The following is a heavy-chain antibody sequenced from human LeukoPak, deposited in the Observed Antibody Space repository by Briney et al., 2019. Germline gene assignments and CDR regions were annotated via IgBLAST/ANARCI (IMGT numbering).Heavy chain of an antibody. CDR2: INHSGST. V-gene: IGHV4-34*01. CDR1: GGSFSGYY. D-gene: IGHD3-16*02. CDR3: ARGRGIMITLGGVIAPYYFDY. J-gene: IGHJ4*02. Sequence: SETLSLTCAVYGGSFSGYYWSWIRQPPGKGLEWIGEINHSGSTNYNPSLKSRVTISVDTSKNQFSLKLSSVTAADTAVYYCARGRGIMITLGGVIAPYYFDYWGQGTLVTVSS.